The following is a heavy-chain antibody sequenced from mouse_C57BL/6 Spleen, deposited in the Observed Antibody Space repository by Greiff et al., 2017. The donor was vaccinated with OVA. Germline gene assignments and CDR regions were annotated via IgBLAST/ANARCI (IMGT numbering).Heavy chain of an antibody. V-gene: IGHV2-6*03. CDR2: IWSDGST. Sequence: VQLQQSGPGLVAPSQSLSITCTVSGFSLTSYGVHWVRQPPGKGLEWLVVIWSDGSTTYNSALKSRLSISKDNSTSQVFFNMTSLQTYDTAMYYCARGGLTGYYFDYWGQGTTLTVSS. D-gene: IGHD4-1*01. CDR1: GFSLTSYG. J-gene: IGHJ2*01. CDR3: ARGGLTGYYFDY.